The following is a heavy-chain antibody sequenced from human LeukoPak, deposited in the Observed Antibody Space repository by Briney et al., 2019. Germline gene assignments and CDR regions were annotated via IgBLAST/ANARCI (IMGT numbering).Heavy chain of an antibody. J-gene: IGHJ4*02. V-gene: IGHV3-30*18. Sequence: GGSLRLSCAASGFTFSSYGMHWVRQAPGKGLEWVAVISYDGSNKYYADSVKGRFTISRDNSKNTLYLQMNSLRAEDTAVYYRAKGYYFDYWGQGTLVTVSS. CDR2: ISYDGSNK. CDR1: GFTFSSYG. CDR3: AKGYYFDY.